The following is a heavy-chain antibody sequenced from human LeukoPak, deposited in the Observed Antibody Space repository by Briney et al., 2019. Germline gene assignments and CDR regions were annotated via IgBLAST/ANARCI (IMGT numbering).Heavy chain of an antibody. D-gene: IGHD6-6*01. CDR3: ARESSSSPDY. Sequence: SETLSLTCTVSGGSITSSSHHWGWLRQPPGKGLEWIGSIYYSGTTYYKPSLRSRATISVDPSKNQFYLRLTSVTAADSAMYYCARESSSSPDYWGQGTLVTVSS. J-gene: IGHJ4*02. V-gene: IGHV4-39*07. CDR2: IYYSGTT. CDR1: GGSITSSSHH.